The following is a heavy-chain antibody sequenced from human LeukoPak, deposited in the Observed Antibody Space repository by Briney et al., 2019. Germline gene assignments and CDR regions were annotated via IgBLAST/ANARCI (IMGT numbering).Heavy chain of an antibody. CDR2: IWYDGSNK. V-gene: IGHV3-33*01. CDR1: GFTFSSYG. Sequence: GGSLRLSCAASGFTFSSYGMHWVRQAPGKGLEWVAAIWYDGSNKYYADSVKGRFTISGDNSKNTLYLQMNSLRAEDTAVYYCAREPTVSETYYFDYWGQGTLVTVSS. J-gene: IGHJ4*02. D-gene: IGHD4-17*01. CDR3: AREPTVSETYYFDY.